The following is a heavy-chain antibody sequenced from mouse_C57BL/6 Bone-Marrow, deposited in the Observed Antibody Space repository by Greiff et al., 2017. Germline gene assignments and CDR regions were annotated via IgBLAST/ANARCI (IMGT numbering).Heavy chain of an antibody. CDR2: ISYDGSN. J-gene: IGHJ2*01. V-gene: IGHV3-6*01. CDR1: GYSITSGYY. D-gene: IGHD1-1*01. Sequence: EVKLVESGPGLVKPSQSLSLTCSVTGYSITSGYYWNWLRQFPGNKLEWMGYISYDGSNNYNPSLKNRISITRDTSKNQFFLKLNSVTTEDTATYYCAGLITTVVSFDDWGQGTTLTVSS. CDR3: AGLITTVVSFDD.